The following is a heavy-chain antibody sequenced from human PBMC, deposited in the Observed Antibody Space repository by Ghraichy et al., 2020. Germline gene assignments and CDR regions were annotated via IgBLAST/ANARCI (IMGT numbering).Heavy chain of an antibody. CDR3: ARGARIVDSGAYSYAFDF. J-gene: IGHJ3*01. CDR1: GYTFTSYY. CDR2: INPSRGST. V-gene: IGHV1-46*03. Sequence: ASVNVSCKTFGYTFTSYYMHWVRQAPGQGLEWMGIINPSRGSTTYAQKLQGRLTMTRDTSTSTVYMEMSSLRSEDTAVYYCARGARIVDSGAYSYAFDFWGQGTMVTISS. D-gene: IGHD1-26*01.